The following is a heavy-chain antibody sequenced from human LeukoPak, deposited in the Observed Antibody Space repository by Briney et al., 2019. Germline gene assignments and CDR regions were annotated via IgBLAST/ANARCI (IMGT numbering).Heavy chain of an antibody. J-gene: IGHJ4*02. D-gene: IGHD5-12*01. CDR2: ISSNGGST. Sequence: GGSLRLSCSASGFTFSSYAMHWVRQAPGKGLEYVSAISSNGGSTYYADSVKGRFTISRDNSKNTLYLQMNSLRVEDTAIYYCAKAPPGYSTYALPANWGQGTLVTVSS. CDR3: AKAPPGYSTYALPAN. CDR1: GFTFSSYA. V-gene: IGHV3-64*04.